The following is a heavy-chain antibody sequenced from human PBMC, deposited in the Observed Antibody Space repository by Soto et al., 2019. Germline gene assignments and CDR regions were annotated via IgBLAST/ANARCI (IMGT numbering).Heavy chain of an antibody. D-gene: IGHD2-8*02. J-gene: IGHJ4*02. CDR1: GGSISSGGYS. CDR3: ARDKITGLFDY. Sequence: SETLSLTCAVSGGSISSGGYSWSWIRQPPGKGLDWIGYIYYSGSTYYNPSLKSRVTILVDTSKNQFSLKLTSVTAADTAVYYCARDKITGLFDYWGQGTLVTVSS. CDR2: IYYSGST. V-gene: IGHV4-31*11.